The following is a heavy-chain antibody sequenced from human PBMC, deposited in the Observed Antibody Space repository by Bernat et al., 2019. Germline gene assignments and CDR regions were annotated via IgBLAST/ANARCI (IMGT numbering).Heavy chain of an antibody. J-gene: IGHJ4*02. CDR1: KFTFSGYG. CDR3: AKFEYYYDSSGYSNFDY. V-gene: IGHV3-23*01. Sequence: VQLMESGGGVVQPGRSLRLSCEASKFTFSGYGMHWFRQAPGKGLEWVSAISGSGGSTYYADSVKGRFTISRDNSKNTLYLQMNSLRAEDTAVYYCAKFEYYYDSSGYSNFDYWGQGTLVTVSS. CDR2: ISGSGGST. D-gene: IGHD3-22*01.